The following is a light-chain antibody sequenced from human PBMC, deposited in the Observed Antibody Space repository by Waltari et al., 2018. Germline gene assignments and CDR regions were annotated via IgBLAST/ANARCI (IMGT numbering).Light chain of an antibody. CDR3: QHANTNTFPPT. CDR2: AAS. V-gene: IGKV1-12*02. J-gene: IGKJ1*01. CDR1: QGISSW. Sequence: DIQMTQSPSSVSASVGDRVTITCRPSQGISSWLAWYQQKPGKATKLLIYAASRLQSGVPSRFSGSGSGTHFTRTISSLQPEDFATYYWQHANTNTFPPTFGQGTKVEIK.